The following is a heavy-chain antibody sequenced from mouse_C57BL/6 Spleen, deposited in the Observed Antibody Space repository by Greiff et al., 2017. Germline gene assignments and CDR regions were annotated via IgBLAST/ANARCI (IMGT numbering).Heavy chain of an antibody. D-gene: IGHD2-1*01. J-gene: IGHJ2*01. CDR3: ARHDLLLRYFDY. V-gene: IGHV5-6*01. Sequence: EVQVVESGGDLVKPGGSLKLSCAASGFTFSSYGMSWVRQTPDKRLEWVATISSGGSYTYYPDSVKGRFTISRDNAKNTLYLQMSSLKSEDTAMYYCARHDLLLRYFDYWGQGTTLTVSS. CDR1: GFTFSSYG. CDR2: ISSGGSYT.